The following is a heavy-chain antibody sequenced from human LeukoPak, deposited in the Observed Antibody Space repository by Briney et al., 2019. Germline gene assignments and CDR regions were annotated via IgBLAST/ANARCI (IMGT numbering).Heavy chain of an antibody. J-gene: IGHJ4*02. CDR2: INPSGGST. D-gene: IGHD3-22*01. CDR3: ARGPYDSSGYSLGFDY. V-gene: IGHV1-46*03. CDR1: GYTFTSYY. Sequence: ASVKVSCKASGYTFTSYYMHWVRQAPGQGLEWMGIINPSGGSTSYAQKFQDRVTMTRDTSTSTVYMELSILTSEDTAVYYCARGPYDSSGYSLGFDYWGQGTLVTVSS.